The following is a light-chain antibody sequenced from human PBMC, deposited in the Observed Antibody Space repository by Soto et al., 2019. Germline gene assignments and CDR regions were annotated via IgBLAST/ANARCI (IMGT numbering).Light chain of an antibody. CDR3: STWYDNLSTWL. J-gene: IGLJ3*02. CDR2: SDN. CDR1: NSNVGSNS. V-gene: IGLV1-44*01. Sequence: QSVLTQQPSASGTPGQRVTISCSGSNSNVGSNSVNWYQQLPGMAPKLLLYSDNQRPSGVPDRFSGSKSGSSASLDISGLQSEDEADYHCSTWYDNLSTWLFGGGTKLTVL.